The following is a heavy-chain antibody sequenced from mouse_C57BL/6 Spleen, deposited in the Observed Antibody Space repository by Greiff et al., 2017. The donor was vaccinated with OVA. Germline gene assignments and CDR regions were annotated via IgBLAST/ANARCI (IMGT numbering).Heavy chain of an antibody. J-gene: IGHJ2*01. CDR3: ARNWNYYGSSYYFDY. D-gene: IGHD1-1*01. Sequence: QVQLQQPGTELVKPGASVKLSCKASGYTFTSYWMHWVKQRPGQGLEWIGKINPSNGGTNYNEKFKSKATLTVDKSSSTAYMQLSSLTSEDSAVYYFARNWNYYGSSYYFDYWGQGTTLTVSS. CDR1: GYTFTSYW. V-gene: IGHV1-53*01. CDR2: INPSNGGT.